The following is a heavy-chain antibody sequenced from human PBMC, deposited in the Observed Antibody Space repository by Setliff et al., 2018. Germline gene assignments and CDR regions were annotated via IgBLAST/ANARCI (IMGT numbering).Heavy chain of an antibody. V-gene: IGHV1-69*10. Sequence: SVKVSCKASGYTFTSYYMHWVRQAPGQGLEWMGGIIPILGIANYAQKFQGRVTITADESTSTAYMELSSLRSEDTAVYYCARVWDSSGYLPLDYWGQGTLVTVSS. CDR1: GYTFTSYY. J-gene: IGHJ4*02. CDR3: ARVWDSSGYLPLDY. CDR2: IIPILGIA. D-gene: IGHD3-22*01.